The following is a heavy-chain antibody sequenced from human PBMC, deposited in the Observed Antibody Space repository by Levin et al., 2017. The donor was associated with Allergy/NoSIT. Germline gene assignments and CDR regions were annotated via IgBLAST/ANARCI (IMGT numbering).Heavy chain of an antibody. CDR1: GFTFSRYG. Sequence: GESLKISCEASGFTFSRYGMHWVRQAPGKGLEWVALISYDGSNRFYADSVRGRFTISRDNSKDILYLQMSSLRVEDTAVYFCARDGSQQVQVWSRLYPSADHTYYGLDVWGRGTTLTVSS. D-gene: IGHD5-18*01. CDR2: ISYDGSNR. V-gene: IGHV3-30*12. CDR3: ARDGSQQVQVWSRLYPSADHTYYGLDV. J-gene: IGHJ6*02.